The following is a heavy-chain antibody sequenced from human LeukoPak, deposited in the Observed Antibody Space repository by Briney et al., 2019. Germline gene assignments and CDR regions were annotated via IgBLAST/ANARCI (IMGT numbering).Heavy chain of an antibody. CDR1: GGSISSYY. Sequence: PSETLSLICTVSGGSISSYYWSWIRQPAGKGLEWIGRIYVSGTTDYNPSLESRVTIFKDMSKNQLFLRLSSVTAADTAVYYCARTNDFWTGYYEKWGRGTLVTVSS. J-gene: IGHJ4*02. CDR2: IYVSGTT. V-gene: IGHV4-4*07. D-gene: IGHD3/OR15-3a*01. CDR3: ARTNDFWTGYYEK.